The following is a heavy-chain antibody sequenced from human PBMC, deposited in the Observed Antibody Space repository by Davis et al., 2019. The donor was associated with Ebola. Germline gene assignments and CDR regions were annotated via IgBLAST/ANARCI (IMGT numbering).Heavy chain of an antibody. V-gene: IGHV4-38-2*01. CDR2: IYHSGSS. CDR3: ARYYETNGRHYTDV. D-gene: IGHD3-22*01. Sequence: PSETLSLTCSVSGYSISSGYYWVWIRQPPGKGLEWLGSIYHSGSSYYSPSLKSRVTISVDTSKNHFSLNLSSVTAADTAVYYCARYYETNGRHYTDVWGKGTTVIVSS. CDR1: GYSISSGYY. J-gene: IGHJ6*03.